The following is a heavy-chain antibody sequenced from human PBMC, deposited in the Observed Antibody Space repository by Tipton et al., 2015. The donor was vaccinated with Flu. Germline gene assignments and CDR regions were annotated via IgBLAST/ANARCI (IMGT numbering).Heavy chain of an antibody. CDR1: GGSLSSSY. J-gene: IGHJ3*01. V-gene: IGHV4-59*01. D-gene: IGHD2-15*01. Sequence: LVKPTETLSLTCTVSGGSLSSSYWGWVRQPPGKGLEYVGHMYDTRNSASNPALNSRVTMSVDTSKYQFSLKLTSVTSADTAVYFCASFGSCGGGRCYPGGFDLWGRGTMVTISS. CDR3: ASFGSCGGGRCYPGGFDL. CDR2: MYDTRNS.